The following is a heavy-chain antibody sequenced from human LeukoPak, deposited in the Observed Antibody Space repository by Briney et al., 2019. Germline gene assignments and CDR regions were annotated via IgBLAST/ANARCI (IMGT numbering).Heavy chain of an antibody. CDR1: GYTFTSYG. J-gene: IGHJ3*02. Sequence: ASVKVSCKASGYTFTSYGISWVRQAPGQGLEWMGWISAYNGNTNYAQKLQGRVTMTTDTSTSTAYMELRSLRSDDTAVYYCARDLGYCSSTSCYRGAFDIWGQGTMVTVPS. CDR2: ISAYNGNT. D-gene: IGHD2-2*01. V-gene: IGHV1-18*01. CDR3: ARDLGYCSSTSCYRGAFDI.